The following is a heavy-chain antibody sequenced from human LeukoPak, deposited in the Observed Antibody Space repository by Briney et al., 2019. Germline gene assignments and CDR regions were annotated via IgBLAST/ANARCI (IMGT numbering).Heavy chain of an antibody. V-gene: IGHV1-69*05. Sequence: SVKVSCKASGGTFSSYAISWVRQAPGQGLEWMGGIIPIFGTANYAQKFQGRVTITTDESTSTAYMELSSLRSEDTAVYYCARVPLEYSSSSGDFDYWGQGTLVTVSS. D-gene: IGHD6-6*01. CDR3: ARVPLEYSSSSGDFDY. CDR2: IIPIFGTA. CDR1: GGTFSSYA. J-gene: IGHJ4*02.